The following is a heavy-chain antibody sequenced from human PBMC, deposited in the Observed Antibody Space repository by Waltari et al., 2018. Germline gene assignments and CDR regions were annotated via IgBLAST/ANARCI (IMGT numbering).Heavy chain of an antibody. Sequence: QVQLVQSGAEVKRPGSSVKVSCKASGGTFSRYAISWVRQAPGQGLEWMGGIIPIFNTTHYAQKFRARVTITADESSSTAYMELSSLRSDDTAVYFCARSDAYSSAYCPDVYWGQGTLVTVSS. CDR1: GGTFSRYA. D-gene: IGHD3-22*01. V-gene: IGHV1-69*12. J-gene: IGHJ4*02. CDR3: ARSDAYSSAYCPDVY. CDR2: IIPIFNTT.